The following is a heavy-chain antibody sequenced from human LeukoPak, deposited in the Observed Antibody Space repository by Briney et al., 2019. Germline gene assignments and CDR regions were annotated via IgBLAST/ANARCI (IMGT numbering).Heavy chain of an antibody. CDR1: GYTFTSYG. J-gene: IGHJ4*02. CDR3: AKSRTTVTGFDY. D-gene: IGHD4-17*01. V-gene: IGHV1-18*01. CDR2: ISAYNGNT. Sequence: ASVKVSCKASGYTFTSYGISWVRQAPGQGLEWMGWISAYNGNTNYAQKLQGRVTMTTDTSTSTAYMELRSLRSDDTDVYYCAKSRTTVTGFDYWGQGTLVTVSS.